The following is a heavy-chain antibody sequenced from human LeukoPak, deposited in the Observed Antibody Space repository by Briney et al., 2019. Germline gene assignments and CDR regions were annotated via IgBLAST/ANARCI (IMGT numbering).Heavy chain of an antibody. CDR2: MNPNSGNT. CDR3: ARANLGGDY. Sequence: SVKVSCKASGYTFADSVINWVRQATGQGLEWMGWMNPNSGNTGYVQKFQGRVTMTRNTSISTAYMELSSLRSDDTAVYYCARANLGGDYWGQGTLVTVSS. V-gene: IGHV1-8*01. D-gene: IGHD1-1*01. J-gene: IGHJ4*02. CDR1: GYTFADSV.